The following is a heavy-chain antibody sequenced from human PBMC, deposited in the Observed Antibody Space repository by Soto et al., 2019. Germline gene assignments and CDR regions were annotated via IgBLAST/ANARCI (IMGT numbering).Heavy chain of an antibody. CDR1: GGSISSYY. V-gene: IGHV4-59*12. CDR2: IYYSGST. Sequence: SETLSLTCTVSGGSISSYYWSWIRQPPGKGLEWIGYIYYSGSTNYNPSLKSRVTISVDTSKNQFSLKLSSVTAADTAVYYCARGDQGYCSGGSCYHRDYYYYMDVWGKGTTVTVSS. CDR3: ARGDQGYCSGGSCYHRDYYYYMDV. D-gene: IGHD2-15*01. J-gene: IGHJ6*03.